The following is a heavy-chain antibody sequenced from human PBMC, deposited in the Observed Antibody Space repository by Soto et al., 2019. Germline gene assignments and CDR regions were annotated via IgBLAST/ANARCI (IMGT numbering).Heavy chain of an antibody. CDR3: ARLFCSPVTCDSWFDS. CDR2: IDPRDSQT. CDR1: GYTFTTFW. J-gene: IGHJ5*01. Sequence: GESLKISCTGFGYTFTTFWISWVRQMPGKGLECMGRIDPRDSQTNYSPSFQGHVTISVDKSISTAYLQWDSLKASDTAMYYCARLFCSPVTCDSWFDSWGQGXLVPVSS. D-gene: IGHD3-10*02. V-gene: IGHV5-10-1*01.